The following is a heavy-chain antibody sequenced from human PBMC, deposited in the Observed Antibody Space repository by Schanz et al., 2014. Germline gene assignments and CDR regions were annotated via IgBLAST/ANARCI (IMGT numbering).Heavy chain of an antibody. CDR1: GFTFSSYG. CDR3: ARDHTTESYNTAGTHIDY. CDR2: IWYDGSNK. D-gene: IGHD1-26*01. V-gene: IGHV3-33*01. J-gene: IGHJ4*02. Sequence: QVQLVESGGGVVQPGRSLRLSCAASGFTFSSYGMHWVRQAPGKGLEWVAVIWYDGSNKYYADSVKGRFTISRDNSKNTLNLQMNSLRAEDTAVYYCARDHTTESYNTAGTHIDYWGQGTLVTVS.